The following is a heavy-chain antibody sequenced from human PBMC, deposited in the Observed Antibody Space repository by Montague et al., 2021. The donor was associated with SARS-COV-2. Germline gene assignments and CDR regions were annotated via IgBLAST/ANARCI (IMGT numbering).Heavy chain of an antibody. CDR3: ARARTSLIVVVNEFDY. D-gene: IGHD2-21*01. V-gene: IGHV6-1*01. J-gene: IGHJ4*02. Sequence: CAISGDSVSSNIATWNWIRQSPSRGLEWLGRTYYRSKWYNDYAESVKSRITIDPDTSKHQFSLHLSSVTAADTAVYYCARARTSLIVVVNEFDYWGQGTLVTVSS. CDR1: GDSVSSNIAT. CDR2: TYYRSKWYN.